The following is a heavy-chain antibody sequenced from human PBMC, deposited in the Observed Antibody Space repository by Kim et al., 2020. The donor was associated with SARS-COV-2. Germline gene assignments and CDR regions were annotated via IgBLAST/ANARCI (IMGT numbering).Heavy chain of an antibody. CDR2: ITESGGTT. J-gene: IGHJ4*02. CDR1: GFTFSASV. D-gene: IGHD3-9*01. V-gene: IGHV3-23*01. Sequence: GGSLRLSCAASGFTFSASVMRWVSQAPGKGLRWVSTITESGGTTFYADSVKGRFTITRDNSKDMLYLQMNSLRVEDTAVYFCVKDHDWSFHYWGQGSLVTVSS. CDR3: VKDHDWSFHY.